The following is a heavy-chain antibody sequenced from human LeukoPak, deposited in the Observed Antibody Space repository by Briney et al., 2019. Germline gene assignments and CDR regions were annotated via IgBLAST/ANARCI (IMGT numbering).Heavy chain of an antibody. J-gene: IGHJ2*01. Sequence: SETLSLTCTVSGGSISSNSYYWGWIRQPPGKGLGWIGSINYGGSTYYNPSLKSRVTISVDTSKNQFSLKLSSVTAADTAVYYCARPYYSININWFFDFWGRGTLVTVSS. D-gene: IGHD6-13*01. CDR2: INYGGST. CDR1: GGSISSNSYY. V-gene: IGHV4-39*01. CDR3: ARPYYSININWFFDF.